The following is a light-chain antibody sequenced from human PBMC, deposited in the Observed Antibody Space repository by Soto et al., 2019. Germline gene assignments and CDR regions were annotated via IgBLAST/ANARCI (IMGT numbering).Light chain of an antibody. V-gene: IGLV1-51*01. CDR3: ATWDNSLSAVV. CDR1: SSNIGDNY. Sequence: QSVLTQPPSVSAAPGQKVTISCSGTSSNIGDNYVSWYQVVPGTAPKFIIYDNNKTPSGIPARFSGSKSGASATLDITGLQTGDEADYFCATWDNSLSAVVFGGGTKLTVL. J-gene: IGLJ2*01. CDR2: DNN.